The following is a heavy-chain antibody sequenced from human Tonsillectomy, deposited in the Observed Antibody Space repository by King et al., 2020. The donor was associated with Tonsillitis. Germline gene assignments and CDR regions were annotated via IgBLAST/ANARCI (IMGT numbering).Heavy chain of an antibody. CDR2: ISVYYGNT. J-gene: IGHJ4*02. V-gene: IGHV1-18*04. CDR1: GYIFTSNS. D-gene: IGHD3-22*01. CDR3: ARNYYDSTGFYYSIFDF. Sequence: QLVQSAAEVKKPGASVKVSCKASGYIFTSNSISWVRQAPGQGLEWRGWISVYYGNTSYAQKLQGRVTMTTDTSTSTAYMELRSLRSDDTAVYYCARNYYDSTGFYYSIFDFWGQGTLVTVSA.